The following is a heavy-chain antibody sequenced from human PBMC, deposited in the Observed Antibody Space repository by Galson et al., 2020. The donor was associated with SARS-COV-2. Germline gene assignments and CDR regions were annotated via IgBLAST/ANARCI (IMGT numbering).Heavy chain of an antibody. Sequence: TGASLRLSCAASGFTFSTSGLSWVRQAPGKGLASVSSVSLTGDNTHYADSGKGRFTISRDISQNTLYPQLNSLGADDTAVYYGAKQAGHCESGGFSRQQGYLELWGRGTLGAV. V-gene: IGHV3-23*01. CDR2: VSLTGDNT. J-gene: IGHJ2*01. CDR1: GFTFSTSG. D-gene: IGHD2-15*01. CDR3: AKQAGHCESGGFSRQQGYLEL.